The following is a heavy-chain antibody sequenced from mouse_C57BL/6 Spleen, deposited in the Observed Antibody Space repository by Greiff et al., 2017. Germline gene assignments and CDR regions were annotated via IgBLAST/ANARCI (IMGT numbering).Heavy chain of an antibody. Sequence: VQLQQSGAELVKPGASVKISCKASGYAFSSYWMNWVKQRPGKGLEWIGQIYPGDGDTNYNGKFKGKATLTADKSSSTASLQLSSLTYEDSAVYFCWRLLSDYGSPLDQWGQGTTLTV. D-gene: IGHD1-1*01. CDR1: GYAFSSYW. V-gene: IGHV1-80*01. CDR3: WRLLSDYGSPLDQ. J-gene: IGHJ2*01. CDR2: IYPGDGDT.